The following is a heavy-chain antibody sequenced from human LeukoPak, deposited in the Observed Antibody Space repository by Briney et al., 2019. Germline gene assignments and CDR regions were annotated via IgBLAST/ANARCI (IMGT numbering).Heavy chain of an antibody. Sequence: GGSLRLSCAASGFTFSSYAMSWVRQAPGKGLEWVSAISGSGGSTYYADSVKGRFTISRDNSKNTLYLQMNSLRAEDTAVYYCAKTTVTYYYYYNGMDVWGQGTTVTVSS. V-gene: IGHV3-23*01. CDR2: ISGSGGST. J-gene: IGHJ6*02. CDR1: GFTFSSYA. D-gene: IGHD4-17*01. CDR3: AKTTVTYYYYYNGMDV.